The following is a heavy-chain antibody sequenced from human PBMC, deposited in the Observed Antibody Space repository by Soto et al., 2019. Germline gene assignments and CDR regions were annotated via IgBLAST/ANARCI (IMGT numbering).Heavy chain of an antibody. V-gene: IGHV3-9*01. CDR1: GFTFDDYA. D-gene: IGHD3-10*01. CDR3: AKDKGITMVRGVGYYYGMDV. CDR2: ISWNSGSI. J-gene: IGHJ6*02. Sequence: EVQLVESGGGLVQPGRSLRLSCAASGFTFDDYAMHWVRQAPGKGLEWVSGISWNSGSIGYADSVKGRFTISRDNAKNSLYLQMNSLRAEDTALYYCAKDKGITMVRGVGYYYGMDVWGQGTTVTVSS.